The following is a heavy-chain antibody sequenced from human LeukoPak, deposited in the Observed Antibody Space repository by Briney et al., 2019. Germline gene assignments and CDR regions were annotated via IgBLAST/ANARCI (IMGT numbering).Heavy chain of an antibody. Sequence: KPSETLSLTCAVSGGSISSSNWWSWVRQPPGKGLEWIGEIYHSGSTNYNPSLKSRVTISVDKSKNQFSLKLSSVTAADTAVYYCARDTGYSSSWSRSDAFDIWGQGTMVTVSS. J-gene: IGHJ3*02. V-gene: IGHV4-4*02. CDR2: IYHSGST. CDR1: GGSISSSNW. CDR3: ARDTGYSSSWSRSDAFDI. D-gene: IGHD6-13*01.